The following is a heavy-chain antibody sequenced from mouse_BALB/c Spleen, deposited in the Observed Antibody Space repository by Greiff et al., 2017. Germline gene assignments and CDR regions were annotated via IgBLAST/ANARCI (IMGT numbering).Heavy chain of an antibody. V-gene: IGHV5-6-5*01. D-gene: IGHD2-4*01. CDR3: ARGTMITTGPWFAY. CDR2: ISSGGST. Sequence: EVKVVESGGGLVKPGGSLKLSCAASGFTFSSYAMSWVRQTPEKRLEWVASISSGGSTYYPDSVKGRFTISRDNARNILYLQMSSLRSEDTAMYYCARGTMITTGPWFAYWGQGTLVTVSA. J-gene: IGHJ3*01. CDR1: GFTFSSYA.